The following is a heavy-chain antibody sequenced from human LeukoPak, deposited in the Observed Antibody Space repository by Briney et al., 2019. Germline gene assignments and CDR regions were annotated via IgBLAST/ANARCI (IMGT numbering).Heavy chain of an antibody. V-gene: IGHV3-49*04. J-gene: IGHJ4*02. D-gene: IGHD2-21*02. CDR1: GFTFGDYA. CDR3: TRARCGGDCYSWKY. CDR2: IRFKAHGGTT. Sequence: GGSLRLSCTASGFTFGDYAMSWVRQAPGKGLEWVGFIRFKAHGGTTEYAASVKGRFTISRDDSKSIAYLQMNSLKTEDTAVYYCTRARCGGDCYSWKYWGQGTLVTVSS.